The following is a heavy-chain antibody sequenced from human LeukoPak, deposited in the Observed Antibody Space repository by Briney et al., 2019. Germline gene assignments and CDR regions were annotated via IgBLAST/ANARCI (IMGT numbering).Heavy chain of an antibody. Sequence: ASVKVSCKASGYTLTSDGISWVRQAPGQGLEWMGWISAYNGNTNYAQKLQGRVTMTTDTSTSTAYMELRRLRSDATAVYYSARSYYGGDCYPARDYWGQGTLVTVSS. CDR3: ARSYYGGDCYPARDY. D-gene: IGHD2-21*02. CDR1: GYTLTSDG. V-gene: IGHV1-18*01. J-gene: IGHJ4*02. CDR2: ISAYNGNT.